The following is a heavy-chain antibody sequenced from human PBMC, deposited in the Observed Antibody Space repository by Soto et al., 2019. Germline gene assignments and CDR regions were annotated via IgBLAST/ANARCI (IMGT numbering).Heavy chain of an antibody. CDR2: ILSKPDGGRT. D-gene: IGHD3-16*02. CDR1: GFSFSESW. J-gene: IGHJ4*02. V-gene: IGHV3-15*01. CDR3: QTYDYSSGSYRYRWAY. Sequence: ESGGGLVRPGGSLRLSCVTSGFSFSESWMSWVRQAPGEGLEWVARILSKPDGGRTDYAAPVKDRFTISRDDSKNTLYLEKNSRNIEDTAVYYCQTYDYSSGSYRYRWAYWGQGTMVTVSS.